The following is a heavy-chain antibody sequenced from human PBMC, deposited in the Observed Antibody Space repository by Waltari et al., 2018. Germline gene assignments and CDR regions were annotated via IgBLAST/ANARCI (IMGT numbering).Heavy chain of an antibody. J-gene: IGHJ4*02. D-gene: IGHD6-13*01. CDR1: GCTFRSSA. CDR2: ISYDRSNK. Sequence: QVQLVESGGGVVQPGRSLRLSCAASGCTFRSSAMHWFRQAPGKGLEWVAVISYDRSNKYYADSVKGRFTISRDNSKNTLYLQMNSLRAEDTAVYYCARDLGSSWRDYFDYWGQGTLVTVSS. V-gene: IGHV3-30-3*01. CDR3: ARDLGSSWRDYFDY.